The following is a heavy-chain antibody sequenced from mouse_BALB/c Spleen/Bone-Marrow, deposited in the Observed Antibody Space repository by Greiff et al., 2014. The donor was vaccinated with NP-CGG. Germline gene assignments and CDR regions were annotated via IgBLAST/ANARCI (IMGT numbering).Heavy chain of an antibody. D-gene: IGHD2-3*01. CDR3: ARWLLPYGLDY. J-gene: IGHJ4*01. CDR1: GFNIKDTY. V-gene: IGHV14-3*02. CDR2: IDPANGNT. Sequence: XQSXXXLVKPGASVKLSCTASGFNIKDTYMHWVKQRPEQGLEWIGRIDPANGNTKYDPKFQGKATITADTSSNTAYLQLSSLTSKDTAVYYCARWLLPYGLDYWGQGTSVTVSS.